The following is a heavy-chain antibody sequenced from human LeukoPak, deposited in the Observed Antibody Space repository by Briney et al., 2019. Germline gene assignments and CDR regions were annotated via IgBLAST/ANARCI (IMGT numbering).Heavy chain of an antibody. CDR3: ARGPTLGLDI. V-gene: IGHV1-2*02. Sequence: ASVKVSCRASGYTFTAYYIHWVRQAPGQGLEWMGWINPNSGDTSLPQRFQGRVTMTRDTSIITAYMELSGLTSDDTGMYYCARGPTLGLDIWGQGTMVTVSS. J-gene: IGHJ3*02. CDR1: GYTFTAYY. CDR2: INPNSGDT.